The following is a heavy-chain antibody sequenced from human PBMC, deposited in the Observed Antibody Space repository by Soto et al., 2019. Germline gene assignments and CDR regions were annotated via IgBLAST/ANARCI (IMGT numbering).Heavy chain of an antibody. CDR3: ARESGGATATLDYYDFYMDV. D-gene: IGHD5-12*01. J-gene: IGHJ6*03. CDR1: GDTFTGYY. CDR2: INPNSGVT. Sequence: QVQLVQSGAEVKKPGASVTVSCRASGDTFTGYYMHWVRQAPGQGLEWMGWINPNSGVTKYAQKFQGWVTMTRDTSIRTGYMQRSRLRSDDTAVYYCARESGGATATLDYYDFYMDVWGTGTTVTVSS. V-gene: IGHV1-2*04.